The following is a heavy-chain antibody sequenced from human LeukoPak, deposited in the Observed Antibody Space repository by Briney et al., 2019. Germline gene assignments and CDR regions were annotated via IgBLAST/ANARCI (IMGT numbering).Heavy chain of an antibody. D-gene: IGHD3-3*01. CDR1: GFTFSGYW. CDR3: ARARGSGRSWYFDR. J-gene: IGHJ2*01. CDR2: VKQDGSDK. Sequence: SGGSLRLSCAASGFTFSGYWMSWVRQAPGKGLGWVASVKQDGSDKYYVDSVKGRFTISRDNAKNSLYVQMNSLRAEDTAVYYCARARGSGRSWYFDRWGRGTVVTVSS. V-gene: IGHV3-7*04.